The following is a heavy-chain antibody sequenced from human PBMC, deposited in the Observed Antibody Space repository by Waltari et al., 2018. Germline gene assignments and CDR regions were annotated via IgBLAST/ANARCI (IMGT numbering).Heavy chain of an antibody. V-gene: IGHV3-48*03. D-gene: IGHD2-15*01. CDR1: GFTLRSYE. CDR3: ARVRSVVGEGVY. CDR2: ISSSDKTR. J-gene: IGHJ4*02. Sequence: EVQLVESGGGLVQPGGSLRLSCAVSGFTLRSYEMNWVRQAPGKGVELVAYISSSDKTRYADSVKGRFTISSDNAKNSLYLQMSSLRAEDTAIYYCARVRSVVGEGVYWGQGTLVTVSS.